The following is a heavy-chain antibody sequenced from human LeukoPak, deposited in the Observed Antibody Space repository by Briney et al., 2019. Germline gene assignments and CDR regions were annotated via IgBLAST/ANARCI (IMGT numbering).Heavy chain of an antibody. CDR3: ARSIAAAVRAFDI. V-gene: IGHV4-4*02. D-gene: IGHD6-13*01. Sequence: PSETLSLTCAVSGGSISSSNWWSWVRQPPGKGLEWIGEIYHSGSTNYNPSLKSRVTISVDKSKNQFSLKLSSVTAADTAVYYCARSIAAAVRAFDIWGQGTMVTVSS. CDR2: IYHSGST. CDR1: GGSISSSNW. J-gene: IGHJ3*02.